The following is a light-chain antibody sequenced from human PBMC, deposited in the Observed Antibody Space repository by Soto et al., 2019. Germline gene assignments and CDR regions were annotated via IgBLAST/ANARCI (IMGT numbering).Light chain of an antibody. CDR3: QHYDSARWT. CDR2: DAS. CDR1: QSISSTY. Sequence: VVMTQSPATLSVSPGERATLSCRASQSISSTYLTWYHQRPGQAPRLLIYDASRRATGIPDRFSGSGSGTDFSLTISRLEPEDFAVYYCQHYDSARWTFGLGTKVDIK. V-gene: IGKV3-20*01. J-gene: IGKJ1*01.